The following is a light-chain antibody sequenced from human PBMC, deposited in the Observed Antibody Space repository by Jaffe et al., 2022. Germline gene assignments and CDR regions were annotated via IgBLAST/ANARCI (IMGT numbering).Light chain of an antibody. J-gene: IGKJ4*01. CDR1: QRINNF. Sequence: DIQMTQSPSSLSASVGDRVTITCRASQRINNFLNWYQQKPGKAPKLLIYGVSTLQSGVPPRFSGSGSGTDFTLSISSLQPDDFATYYCQQSYSARLTFGGGTKVEIK. CDR2: GVS. CDR3: QQSYSARLT. V-gene: IGKV1-39*01.